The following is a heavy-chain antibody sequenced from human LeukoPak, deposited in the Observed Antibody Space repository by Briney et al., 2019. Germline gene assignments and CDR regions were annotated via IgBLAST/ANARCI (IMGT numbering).Heavy chain of an antibody. CDR3: ASWGPWSYFDY. V-gene: IGHV3-7*01. CDR1: GFTSSNYW. D-gene: IGHD3-16*01. Sequence: QAGGSLRLSCAASGFTSSNYWMNWVRQAPGKGLEWVANIKEDGGEKYYVDSVKGRFTISRDNAKNALYLQMNSLRAEDTAVYYCASWGPWSYFDYWGQGTLVTVSS. CDR2: IKEDGGEK. J-gene: IGHJ4*02.